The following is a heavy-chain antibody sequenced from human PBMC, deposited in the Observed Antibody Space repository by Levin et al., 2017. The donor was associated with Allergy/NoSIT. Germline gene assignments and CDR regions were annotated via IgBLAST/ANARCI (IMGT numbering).Heavy chain of an antibody. Sequence: NTGGSPRLSCAASGFTFSSYSMNWVRQAPGKGLEWVSSISSSSSYIYYADSVKGRFTISRDNAKNSLYLQMNSLRAEDTAVYYCFRGEYQLLVPGYDDGMDGWGQGTTVTVSS. CDR1: GFTFSSYS. CDR2: ISSSSSYI. D-gene: IGHD2-2*01. CDR3: FRGEYQLLVPGYDDGMDG. V-gene: IGHV3-21*01. J-gene: IGHJ6*02.